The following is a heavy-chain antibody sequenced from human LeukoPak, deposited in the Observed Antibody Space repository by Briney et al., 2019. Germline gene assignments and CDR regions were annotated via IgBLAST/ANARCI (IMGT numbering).Heavy chain of an antibody. J-gene: IGHJ4*02. CDR3: ATKVSSWHNFDY. D-gene: IGHD6-13*01. V-gene: IGHV1-2*02. CDR2: INPNSGGT. Sequence: ASVKVSCKASGYTFTGYYMHWVRQAPGQGLEWMGWINPNSGGTNYAQKFQGRVTMTRDTSISTAYMELSSLRSEDTAVYYCATKVSSWHNFDYWGQGTLVTVSS. CDR1: GYTFTGYY.